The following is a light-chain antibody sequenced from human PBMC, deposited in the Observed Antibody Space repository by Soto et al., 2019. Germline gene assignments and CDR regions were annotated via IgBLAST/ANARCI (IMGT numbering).Light chain of an antibody. J-gene: IGKJ4*01. V-gene: IGKV3-20*01. CDR3: QLFGNSPLLT. CDR1: QSVSNNY. CDR2: GAS. Sequence: EIVLTQSPGTLSLSPGERATLSCRASQSVSNNYLAWYQQKPGQAPRLLIYGASNRATGVPDRFTGSGSGTDFTLTISRLEPEDFAVYYCQLFGNSPLLTFGGGTKVDIK.